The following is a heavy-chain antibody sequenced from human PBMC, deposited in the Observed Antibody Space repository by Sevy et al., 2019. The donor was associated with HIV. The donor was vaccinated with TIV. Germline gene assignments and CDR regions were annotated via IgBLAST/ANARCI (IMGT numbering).Heavy chain of an antibody. V-gene: IGHV3-23*01. CDR1: GFTFSSYA. CDR3: AKRVVVPAAMGVFAGPNDY. J-gene: IGHJ4*02. CDR2: ISGSGGST. Sequence: GGSLRLSCAASGFTFSSYAMSWVRQAPGKGLEWVSAISGSGGSTYYADSVKGRFTISRDNSKNTLYLQMNSLRAEDTAVYYCAKRVVVPAAMGVFAGPNDYWGQGTLVTVSS. D-gene: IGHD2-2*01.